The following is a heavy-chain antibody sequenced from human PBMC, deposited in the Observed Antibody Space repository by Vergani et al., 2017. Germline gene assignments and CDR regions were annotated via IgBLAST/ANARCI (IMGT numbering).Heavy chain of an antibody. CDR1: GGSFNTYY. V-gene: IGHV4-59*04. J-gene: IGHJ5*02. D-gene: IGHD2-15*01. CDR2: IYYSGST. Sequence: QVQLEESGPGLVKPSETLSLTCTVSGGSFNTYYWSWIRQSPGKGLEWIGSIYYSGSTYYNPSLESRVTMSVDTSKSQFSLKLGSVTAADTAVYYCTRHWAVVAANNWCDPWGQGTLVTVSS. CDR3: TRHWAVVAANNWCDP.